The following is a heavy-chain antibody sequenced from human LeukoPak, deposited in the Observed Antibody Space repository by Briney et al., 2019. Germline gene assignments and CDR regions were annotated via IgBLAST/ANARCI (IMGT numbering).Heavy chain of an antibody. V-gene: IGHV3-21*01. J-gene: IGHJ6*03. CDR3: ARGTIAAAGMGYYYYYYMDV. CDR1: GFTFSSYS. Sequence: GGSLRLSCAASGFTFSSYSMNWVRQAPGKGLEWVSSISSSSSYIYYADSVKGRFTISRDNAKNSLYLQMNSLRAEDTAVYYCARGTIAAAGMGYYYYYYMDVWGKGTTVTISS. D-gene: IGHD6-13*01. CDR2: ISSSSSYI.